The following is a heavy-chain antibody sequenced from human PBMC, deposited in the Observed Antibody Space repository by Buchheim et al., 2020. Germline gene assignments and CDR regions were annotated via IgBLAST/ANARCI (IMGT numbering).Heavy chain of an antibody. Sequence: QVQLQESGPGLVKPSQTLSLTCTVSGASISSGDYYWSWIRQPPGRGLEWIGYIYYSGSTYYNPYLKSRVTISLDPSKHHFSLMLTSVTAADTAVYYCASPGREPSFDYWGQGTL. J-gene: IGHJ4*02. CDR2: IYYSGST. D-gene: IGHD3-10*01. V-gene: IGHV4-30-4*01. CDR1: GASISSGDYY. CDR3: ASPGREPSFDY.